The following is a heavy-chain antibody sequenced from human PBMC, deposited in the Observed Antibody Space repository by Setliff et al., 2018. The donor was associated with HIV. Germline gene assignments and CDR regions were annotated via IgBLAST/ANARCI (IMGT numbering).Heavy chain of an antibody. CDR2: IFSSGST. CDR1: GGSISSYC. V-gene: IGHV4-4*08. CDR3: AREHCSGGSCNGFDI. D-gene: IGHD2-15*01. Sequence: SETLSLTCTVSGGSISSYCWNWIRQSPGKGLEWIGYIFSSGSTNYNPSLRSRVTISLDTSKNQFSLKLTSVTAADTAMYYCAREHCSGGSCNGFDIWGQGTMVTVSS. J-gene: IGHJ3*02.